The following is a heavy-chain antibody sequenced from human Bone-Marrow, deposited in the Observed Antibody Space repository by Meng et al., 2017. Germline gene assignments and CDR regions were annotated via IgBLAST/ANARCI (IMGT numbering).Heavy chain of an antibody. CDR2: IYHSGST. CDR3: ARESYYDSSGYYEDFDY. CDR1: GYSISSGYY. D-gene: IGHD3-22*01. V-gene: IGHV4-38-2*02. Sequence: SETLSLTCAVSGYSISSGYYWGWIRQPPGKGLEWIGSIYHSGSTYYNPSLKSRVTISVDTSKNQFSLKLSSVTAADTAVYYCARESYYDSSGYYEDFDYWGQGTLVTVSS. J-gene: IGHJ4*02.